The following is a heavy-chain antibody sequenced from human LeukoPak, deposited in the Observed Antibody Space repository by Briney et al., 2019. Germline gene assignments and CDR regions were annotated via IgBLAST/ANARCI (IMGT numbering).Heavy chain of an antibody. CDR2: IESGSNT. CDR3: SRERYHSANYYGMDV. D-gene: IGHD2-2*01. CDR1: GFTISDNY. J-gene: IGHJ6*02. Sequence: GGSLRLSCAASGFTISDNYMSWVRQAPGKGLGWVSIIESGSNTCYSDSVKGRFTISRAKSRNTLFFQMTNLRVADTGSYYFSRERYHSANYYGMDVWGQGTTVTVFS. V-gene: IGHV3-66*01.